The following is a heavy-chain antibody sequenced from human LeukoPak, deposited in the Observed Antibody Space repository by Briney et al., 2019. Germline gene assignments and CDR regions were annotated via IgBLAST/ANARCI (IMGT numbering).Heavy chain of an antibody. J-gene: IGHJ5*02. V-gene: IGHV4-4*07. D-gene: IGHD3-3*01. CDR3: ARDGMVAYYDFWSGYYQYNWFDP. CDR1: GGSTSSYY. Sequence: SETLSLTCTVSGGSTSSYYWSWIRQPAGKGLEWIGRIYTSGSTNYNPSLKSRVTMSVDTSKNQFSLKLSSVTAADTAVYYCARDGMVAYYDFWSGYYQYNWFDPWGQGTLVTVSS. CDR2: IYTSGST.